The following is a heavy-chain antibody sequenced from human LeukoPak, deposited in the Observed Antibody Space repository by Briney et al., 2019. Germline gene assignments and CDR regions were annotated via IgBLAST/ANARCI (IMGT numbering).Heavy chain of an antibody. D-gene: IGHD1-26*01. Sequence: GGSLRLSCAASGFTFSSCVMSWVRQAPGKGLEWVSAISGSGGGTYYADSVKGRFTISRDNSKNTLYLQMNSLRAEDTAVYYCAKRGIVAEHYFDLWGRGTLVTVSS. J-gene: IGHJ2*01. CDR1: GFTFSSCV. CDR2: ISGSGGGT. CDR3: AKRGIVAEHYFDL. V-gene: IGHV3-23*01.